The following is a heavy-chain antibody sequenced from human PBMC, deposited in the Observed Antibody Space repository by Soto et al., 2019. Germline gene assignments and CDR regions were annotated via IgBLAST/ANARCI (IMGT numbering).Heavy chain of an antibody. CDR2: ISSSSSYI. J-gene: IGHJ4*02. V-gene: IGHV3-21*04. CDR3: ARVPLYNTVAYTDVYN. CDR1: GFTFSSYA. D-gene: IGHD4-4*01. Sequence: GGSLRLSCAASGFTFSSYAMNWVRQAPGKGLEWVSSISSSSSYIYYADSVKGRFTISRDNAKNSLYLQMNSLRAEDTAVYYCARVPLYNTVAYTDVYNWGLGNVVTISS.